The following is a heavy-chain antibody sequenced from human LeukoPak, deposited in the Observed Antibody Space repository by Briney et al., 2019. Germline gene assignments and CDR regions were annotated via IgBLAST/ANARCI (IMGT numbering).Heavy chain of an antibody. CDR1: GFTFSSNG. V-gene: IGHV3-30*02. CDR2: IRYDGSNE. Sequence: GGSLRLSCATSGFTFSSNGLHWVRQAPGKGLERVAFIRYDGSNEYYADSVKGRFTISRDNSKNTLYLQMNSLRTEDTAVYYCAKTGYSGSAYGTWYFDYWGQGTLVCVSS. CDR3: AKTGYSGSAYGTWYFDY. D-gene: IGHD5-12*01. J-gene: IGHJ4*02.